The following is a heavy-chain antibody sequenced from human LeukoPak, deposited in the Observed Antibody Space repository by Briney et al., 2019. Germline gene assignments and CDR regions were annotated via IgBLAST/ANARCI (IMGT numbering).Heavy chain of an antibody. CDR1: GFTFSSYG. Sequence: GGSLRLSCAASGFTFSSYGMHWVRQAPGKGLEWVAFIRFDGSNKYYADSVKGRFTISRDNSKNTLYLQMNSLRAEDTAVYYCATLPIYYDFWSGYIYWGQGTLVTVSS. CDR3: ATLPIYYDFWSGYIY. V-gene: IGHV3-30*02. D-gene: IGHD3-3*01. J-gene: IGHJ4*02. CDR2: IRFDGSNK.